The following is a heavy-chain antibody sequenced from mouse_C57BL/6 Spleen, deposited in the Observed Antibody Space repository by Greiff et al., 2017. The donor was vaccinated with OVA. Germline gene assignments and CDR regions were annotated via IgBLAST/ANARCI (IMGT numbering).Heavy chain of an antibody. CDR3: ARAYYGSSYWYCDV. CDR1: GYAFSSSW. D-gene: IGHD1-1*01. J-gene: IGHJ1*03. V-gene: IGHV1-82*01. CDR2: IYPGDGDT. Sequence: QVQLQQSGPELVKPGASVKISCKASGYAFSSSWMNWVKQRPGTGLEWIGRIYPGDGDTNYNGKFTGKATLTADKSSSTASMQLSSLTSEDSAVYFCARAYYGSSYWYCDVWGTGTTVTVSS.